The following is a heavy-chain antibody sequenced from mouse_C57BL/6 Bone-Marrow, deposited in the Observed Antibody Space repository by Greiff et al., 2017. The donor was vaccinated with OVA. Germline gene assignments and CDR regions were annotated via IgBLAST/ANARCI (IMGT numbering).Heavy chain of an antibody. D-gene: IGHD2-5*01. J-gene: IGHJ4*01. V-gene: IGHV1-15*01. Sequence: VKLMESGAELVRPGASVTLSCKASGYTFTDYEMHWVKQTPVHGLEWIGAIDPATGGTAYNQKFKGKAILTADKSSSTADMELRSLTSEDSAVYYCTRGYSNYYAMDYWGQGTSVTVSA. CDR3: TRGYSNYYAMDY. CDR1: GYTFTDYE. CDR2: IDPATGGT.